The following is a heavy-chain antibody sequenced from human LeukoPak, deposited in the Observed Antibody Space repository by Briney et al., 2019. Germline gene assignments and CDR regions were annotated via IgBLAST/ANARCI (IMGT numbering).Heavy chain of an antibody. J-gene: IGHJ6*02. V-gene: IGHV4-59*12. CDR3: ARDRQWLGSDYYGMDV. Sequence: PSETLSLTCTVSGGSISSFYWGWIRQTPGRGLEWLGYCSNSGSPRYNPSLMSRVTMSADTSKNQFSLKLSSVTAADTAVYYCARDRQWLGSDYYGMDVWGQGTTVTVSS. CDR2: CSNSGSP. D-gene: IGHD6-19*01. CDR1: GGSISSFY.